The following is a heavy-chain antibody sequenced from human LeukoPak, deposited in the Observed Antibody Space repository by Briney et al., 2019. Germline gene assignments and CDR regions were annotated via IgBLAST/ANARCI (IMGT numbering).Heavy chain of an antibody. D-gene: IGHD3-10*01. CDR1: GGSFSGYY. CDR3: ARAADVLPHSHYYMDV. V-gene: IGHV4-34*01. Sequence: SETLSLTCAVYGGSFSGYYWSWIRQPPGKGLEWIGEINHSGSTNYNPSLKSRVTISVDTSKNQFSLKLSSVTAADTAVYYCARAADVLPHSHYYMDVWGKGTTVTVSS. CDR2: INHSGST. J-gene: IGHJ6*03.